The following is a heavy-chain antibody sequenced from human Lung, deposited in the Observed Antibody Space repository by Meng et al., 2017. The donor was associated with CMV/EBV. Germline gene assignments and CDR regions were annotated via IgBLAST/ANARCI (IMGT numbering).Heavy chain of an antibody. V-gene: IGHV4/OR15-8*01. D-gene: IGHD1-7*01. J-gene: IGHJ3*02. CDR2: VYHSGYS. CDR3: ARVGTTGNAFDI. Sequence: SXTLSLXCVVSGGSISITHWWSWVRQPPGKGLEWLGEVYHSGYSNYDPPLRSRFTMSVDKSKNLFSLRLTSVTAAETAVYYCARVGTTGNAFDIWGQGTMVTVSS. CDR1: GGSISITHW.